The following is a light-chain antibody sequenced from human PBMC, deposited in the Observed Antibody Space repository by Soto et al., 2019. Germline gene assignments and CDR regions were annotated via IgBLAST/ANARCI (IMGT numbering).Light chain of an antibody. CDR1: QTISSW. Sequence: DIQMTQSPSTLSGSVLDRVTITCLTSQTISSWLAWYQQKPGKAPKLLIYKASTLKSGVPSRFSGSGSGTEFTLTISSLQPDDFATYYCQHYNSYSEAFGQGTKVDIK. J-gene: IGKJ1*01. CDR2: KAS. V-gene: IGKV1-5*03. CDR3: QHYNSYSEA.